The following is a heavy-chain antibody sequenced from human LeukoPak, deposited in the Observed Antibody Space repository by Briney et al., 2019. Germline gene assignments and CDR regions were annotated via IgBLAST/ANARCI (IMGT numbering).Heavy chain of an antibody. J-gene: IGHJ3*02. V-gene: IGHV3-15*01. CDR3: TTDLPGTDAFDI. D-gene: IGHD1/OR15-1a*01. Sequence: PGGSLRLSFAASGFTFSNAWMSRVRQAPGKGLEWVVRIKSKTDGCTTDYAAPVKGRFTISRDDSKNTLYLQMNSLKAEDTAVYYCTTDLPGTDAFDIWGQGTMVTVSS. CDR2: IKSKTDGCTT. CDR1: GFTFSNAW.